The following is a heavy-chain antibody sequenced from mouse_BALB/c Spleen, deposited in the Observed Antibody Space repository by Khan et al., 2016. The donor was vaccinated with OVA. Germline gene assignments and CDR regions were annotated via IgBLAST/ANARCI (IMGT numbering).Heavy chain of an antibody. V-gene: IGHV2-9*02. CDR1: GFSLSNYG. J-gene: IGHJ3*01. D-gene: IGHD1-3*01. Sequence: QVQLKESGPGLVAPSQTLSITCTVSGFSLSNYGVHWVRQPPGKGLEWLGVIWSGGTTNHNSAPMSRLTISKDDSKNQVFLKMNSVQTDDTAVYYCARPFYNGAWFAYWGQGTLVTVAA. CDR2: IWSGGTT. CDR3: ARPFYNGAWFAY.